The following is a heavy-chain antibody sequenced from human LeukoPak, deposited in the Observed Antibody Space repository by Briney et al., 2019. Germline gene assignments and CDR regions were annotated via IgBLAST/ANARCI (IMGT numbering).Heavy chain of an antibody. CDR2: IYYSGST. D-gene: IGHD3-16*01. V-gene: IGHV4-59*01. J-gene: IGHJ3*02. CDR3: ARVGGPHAFDI. CDR1: GGSISSYY. Sequence: NPSETLSLTCTVSGGSISSYYWSWIRQPPGKGLEWIGYIYYSGSTNYNPSLKSRVTISVDTSKNQFSLKLSSVTAADTAVYYCARVGGPHAFDIWGQGTMVTVSS.